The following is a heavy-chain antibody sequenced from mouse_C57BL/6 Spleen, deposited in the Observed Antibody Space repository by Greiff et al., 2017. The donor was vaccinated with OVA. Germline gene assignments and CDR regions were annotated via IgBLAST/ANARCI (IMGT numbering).Heavy chain of an antibody. V-gene: IGHV1-69*01. J-gene: IGHJ1*03. CDR2: IDPSDSYT. CDR1: GYTFTSYW. Sequence: QVQLQQPGAELVMPGASVKLSCKASGYTFTSYWMHWVKQRPGQGLEWIGEIDPSDSYTNYNQKFKGKSTLTVDKSSSTAYMQLSSLTSEDSAVYYCAPGYFDVWGTGTTVTVAS. CDR3: APGYFDV.